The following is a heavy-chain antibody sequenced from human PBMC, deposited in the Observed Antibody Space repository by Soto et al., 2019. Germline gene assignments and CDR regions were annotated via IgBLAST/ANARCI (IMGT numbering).Heavy chain of an antibody. CDR1: GFTFDDYA. Sequence: GGSLRLSCAASGFTFDDYAMHSVRQGPGKGLEWVSGISWNSGGIGYADSVKGRFTISRDNAKNSLYLQMDRLRPEDTAFYYCAKSPHDIWIGSAFDYWGQGTLVTVSS. V-gene: IGHV3-9*01. J-gene: IGHJ4*02. CDR2: ISWNSGGI. D-gene: IGHD3-3*01. CDR3: AKSPHDIWIGSAFDY.